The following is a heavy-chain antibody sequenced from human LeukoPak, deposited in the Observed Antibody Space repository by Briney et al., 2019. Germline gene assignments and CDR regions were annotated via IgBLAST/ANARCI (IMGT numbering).Heavy chain of an antibody. CDR1: GFTFSSYA. J-gene: IGHJ4*02. CDR2: ISGSGGST. V-gene: IGHV3-23*01. D-gene: IGHD3-16*01. Sequence: GGSLRLSCAASGFTFSSYAMSWVRQAPGKGLEWVSAISGSGGSTFYADSVKGRFTISRDNSKNTLFLEMNSLRVEDTAVYYCAKGRGFRVWDPWDNWGQGTLITVSS. CDR3: AKGRGFRVWDPWDN.